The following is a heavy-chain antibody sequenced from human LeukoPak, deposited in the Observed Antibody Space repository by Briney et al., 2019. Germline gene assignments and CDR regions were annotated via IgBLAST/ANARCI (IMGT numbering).Heavy chain of an antibody. D-gene: IGHD6-6*01. Sequence: SVKVSCKASGGAFSSYAISWVRQAPGQGLEWMGRIIPILGIANYAQKFQGRVTITADKSTSTAYMELSSLRSEDTAVYYCARVPLAARGYYFDYWGQGTLVTVSS. J-gene: IGHJ4*02. CDR2: IIPILGIA. CDR1: GGAFSSYA. CDR3: ARVPLAARGYYFDY. V-gene: IGHV1-69*04.